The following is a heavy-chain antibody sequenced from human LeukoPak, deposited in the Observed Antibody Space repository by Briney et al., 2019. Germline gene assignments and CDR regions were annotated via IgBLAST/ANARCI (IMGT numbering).Heavy chain of an antibody. CDR2: INHSGST. D-gene: IGHD6-13*01. J-gene: IGHJ5*02. V-gene: IGHV4-34*01. CDR1: GGSFSGYY. Sequence: PSETLSLTCAVYGGSFSGYYWSWIRQPPGKGLEWIGEINHSGSTNYNPSLKSRVTISVDTSKNQFSLKLSSVTAADTAVYYCARAFRRGPTGYSPHPWGQGTLVTVSS. CDR3: ARAFRRGPTGYSPHP.